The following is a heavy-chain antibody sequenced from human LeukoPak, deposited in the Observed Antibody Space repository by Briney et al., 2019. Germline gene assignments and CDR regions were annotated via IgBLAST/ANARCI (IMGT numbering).Heavy chain of an antibody. CDR1: GFTFGGYG. J-gene: IGHJ4*02. CDR2: IAYDGSRA. V-gene: IGHV3-33*01. Sequence: SGRSLRLSCAGSGFTFGGYGMHWFRQTPGMGLEWVAVIAYDGSRAFYADSVKGRFTISRDNSKNTMSVQMDDLRAEDTAVYYCTRYNNDHFDYWGQGTLVTVSS. D-gene: IGHD1-14*01. CDR3: TRYNNDHFDY.